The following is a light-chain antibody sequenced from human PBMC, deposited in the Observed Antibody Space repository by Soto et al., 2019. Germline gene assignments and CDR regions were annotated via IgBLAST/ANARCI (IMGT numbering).Light chain of an antibody. CDR3: SSYTSSSTSV. CDR1: SSDVGGYNY. Sequence: QSVLTQPASVSGSPGQSITISCTGTSSDVGGYNYVSWYQQHPGKAPKLIIYDVSNRPSGISNRFSGSKSGNTASLTISGLQAEDEADYHCSSYTSSSTSVFGGGTKLTV. J-gene: IGLJ2*01. CDR2: DVS. V-gene: IGLV2-14*01.